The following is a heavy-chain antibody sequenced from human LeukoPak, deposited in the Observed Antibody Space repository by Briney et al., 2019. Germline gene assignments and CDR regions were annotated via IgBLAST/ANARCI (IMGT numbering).Heavy chain of an antibody. J-gene: IGHJ6*02. V-gene: IGHV4-59*08. Sequence: SETLSLTCTVSGGSISSYYWSWIRQPPGKGLEWIGYIYYSGSTNYNPSLKSRVTISVDTSKNQFSLKLSSVTAAHTAVYYCARLHVGYYYYGMDVWGQGTTVTVSS. CDR2: IYYSGST. D-gene: IGHD3-10*01. CDR1: GGSISSYY. CDR3: ARLHVGYYYYGMDV.